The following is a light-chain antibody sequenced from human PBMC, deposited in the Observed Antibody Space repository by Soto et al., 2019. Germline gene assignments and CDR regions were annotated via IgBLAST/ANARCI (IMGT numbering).Light chain of an antibody. J-gene: IGKJ5*01. Sequence: EIFLTQSPDTLSLSPGERATLSCRASQSVSSYLAWYQQKPGQAPRLLIYDASNRATGIPARFSGSGSGTDFTLTISSLEPEDFAVYYCQQRSNFGQGTRLEIK. V-gene: IGKV3-11*01. CDR3: QQRSN. CDR1: QSVSSY. CDR2: DAS.